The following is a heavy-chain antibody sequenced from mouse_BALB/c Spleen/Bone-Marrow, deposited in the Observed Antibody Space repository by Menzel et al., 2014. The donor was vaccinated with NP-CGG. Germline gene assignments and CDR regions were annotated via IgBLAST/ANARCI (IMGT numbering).Heavy chain of an antibody. J-gene: IGHJ3*01. V-gene: IGHV1-9*01. CDR2: ILPGSGST. CDR3: ARSGDYDENY. CDR1: GYTFSSYW. Sequence: QVQLQQSGAELMKPGASVKISCKATGYTFSSYWIEWVKQRPGHGLEWIGEILPGSGSTNYNGKFKGKATFTADTSSNTAYMQLSSLTSEDSAVYYCARSGDYDENYWGQGTLVTVSA. D-gene: IGHD2-4*01.